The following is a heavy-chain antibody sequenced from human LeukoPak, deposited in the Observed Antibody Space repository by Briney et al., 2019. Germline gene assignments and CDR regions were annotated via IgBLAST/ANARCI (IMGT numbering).Heavy chain of an antibody. J-gene: IGHJ4*02. V-gene: IGHV3-74*01. D-gene: IGHD5-12*01. CDR3: ARGLYLGGYSGYDMPYYFDY. Sequence: PGGSLRLSCAASGFTFSSYWMHWVRQAPGKGLVWVSRINSDGSSTSYADSVKGRFTISRDNAKNTLYLQMNSLRAEDTALYYCARGLYLGGYSGYDMPYYFDYWGQGTLVTVSS. CDR1: GFTFSSYW. CDR2: INSDGSST.